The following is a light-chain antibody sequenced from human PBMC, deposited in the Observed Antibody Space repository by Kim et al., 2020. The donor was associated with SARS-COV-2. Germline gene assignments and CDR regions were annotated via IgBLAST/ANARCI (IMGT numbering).Light chain of an antibody. CDR2: NVN. CDR1: SSDVGGYNY. CDR3: SSYTSSNTYV. Sequence: SALTQPASVSGSPGQSITISCTGTSSDVGGYNYVSWYQQHPGKAHQVMIYNVNHRPSGVSNRFSGSKSGNTASLTISGLQADDEADYYCSSYTSSNTYVFGSGTKVTVL. J-gene: IGLJ1*01. V-gene: IGLV2-14*01.